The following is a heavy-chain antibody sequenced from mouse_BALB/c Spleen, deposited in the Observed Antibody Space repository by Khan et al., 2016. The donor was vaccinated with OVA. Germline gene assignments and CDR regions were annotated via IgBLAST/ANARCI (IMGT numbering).Heavy chain of an antibody. Sequence: EVKLLESGPDLVKPSQSLSLTCTVTGYSITSDYSWHWIRQFPGNKLEWMGYIHYSGSTNYNPSLKSRISITRDTSKNQFFLQLNSVTTEDTATXYCSRFDGYYDAMDYWGQGTSVTVSS. V-gene: IGHV3-1*02. CDR3: SRFDGYYDAMDY. CDR2: IHYSGST. CDR1: GYSITSDYS. D-gene: IGHD2-3*01. J-gene: IGHJ4*01.